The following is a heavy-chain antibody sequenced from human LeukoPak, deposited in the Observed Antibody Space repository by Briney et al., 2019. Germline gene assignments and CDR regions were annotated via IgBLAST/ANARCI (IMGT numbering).Heavy chain of an antibody. CDR3: ARDWGYYYYYGMDV. J-gene: IGHJ6*02. V-gene: IGHV3-9*01. D-gene: IGHD3-16*01. CDR1: GFTFDDYA. Sequence: PGRSLRLSCAASGFTFDDYAMHWVRQAPGKGLEWVSGISWNSGSIGYADSVKGRFTISRDNAKNSLYLQMNSLRAEDTAVYYCARDWGYYYYYGMDVWGQGTTVTVSS. CDR2: ISWNSGSI.